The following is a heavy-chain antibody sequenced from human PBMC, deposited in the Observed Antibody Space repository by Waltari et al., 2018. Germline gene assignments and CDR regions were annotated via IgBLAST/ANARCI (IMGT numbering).Heavy chain of an antibody. D-gene: IGHD3-22*01. CDR3: AREAGENYYYDSLGFDP. CDR2: ISFSGSTI. Sequence: QVQLVESGGGLVKPGGYLRLSCAASGFTFSDYYISWIRQAPGKGLEWVSYISFSGSTIYYADSVKGRFTISRDNAKNSLYLQMNSLRAEDTAVYYCAREAGENYYYDSLGFDPWGQGTLVTVSS. V-gene: IGHV3-11*04. J-gene: IGHJ5*02. CDR1: GFTFSDYY.